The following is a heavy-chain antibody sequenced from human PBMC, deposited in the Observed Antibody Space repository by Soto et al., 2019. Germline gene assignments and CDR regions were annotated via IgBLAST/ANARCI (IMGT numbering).Heavy chain of an antibody. V-gene: IGHV3-23*01. CDR2: ISGTTGHA. CDR1: GFPFSNYA. J-gene: IGHJ4*02. Sequence: ESVGGLVQPGGSLRLSCAASGFPFSNYAMAWVRQAPGKGLEWVSAISGTTGHAFYADSVKDRFTISRDNSKNTLYLQMDSLRAEDTAVYHCARAPSEYIWGSYLRYYEYWGQGTLVTVSS. CDR3: ARAPSEYIWGSYLRYYEY. D-gene: IGHD3-16*01.